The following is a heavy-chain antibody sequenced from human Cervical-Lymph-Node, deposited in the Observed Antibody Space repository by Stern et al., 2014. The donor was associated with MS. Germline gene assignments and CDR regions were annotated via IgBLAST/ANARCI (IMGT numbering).Heavy chain of an antibody. CDR3: ARDIGGGESGVHFDY. Sequence: EVQLVESGGGLVQPGGSLRLSCAASGFTFSSYWMHWVRQAPGKGLVWVSRINSDGSSTSYADSVKGRFTISRDNAKNTLYLQMNSLRAEDTAVYYCARDIGGGESGVHFDYWGQGTLVTVSS. CDR1: GFTFSSYW. D-gene: IGHD1-26*01. J-gene: IGHJ4*02. CDR2: INSDGSST. V-gene: IGHV3-74*01.